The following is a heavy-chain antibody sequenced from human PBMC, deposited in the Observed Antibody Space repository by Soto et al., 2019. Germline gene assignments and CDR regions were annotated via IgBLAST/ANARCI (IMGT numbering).Heavy chain of an antibody. CDR3: ARQLYELGGVIIHRYYGMDV. J-gene: IGHJ6*02. Sequence: ASVKVSCKASGYTFTGYYMHWVRQAPGQGLEWMGWINPNSGGTNYAQKFQGWVTMTRDTSISTAYMELSRLRSDDTAVYYCARQLYELGGVIIHRYYGMDVWGQGTTVTVSS. V-gene: IGHV1-2*04. CDR2: INPNSGGT. CDR1: GYTFTGYY. D-gene: IGHD3-10*01.